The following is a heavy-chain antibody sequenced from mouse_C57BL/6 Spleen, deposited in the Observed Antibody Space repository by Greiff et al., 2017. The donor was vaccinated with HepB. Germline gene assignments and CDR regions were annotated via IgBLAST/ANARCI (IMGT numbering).Heavy chain of an antibody. CDR1: GYTFTSYW. CDR3: ACAIYDDYGALMDY. CDR2: IIPSNGGT. Sequence: QVQLQQPGTELVKPGASVKLSCKASGYTFTSYWMHWVKQRPGQGLEWIGNIIPSNGGTNYNEKFKRKATLTVDTSSSTAYMQLSSLTPEDSAVYYCACAIYDDYGALMDYWGQGTTLTVSS. J-gene: IGHJ2*01. V-gene: IGHV1-53*01. D-gene: IGHD2-4*01.